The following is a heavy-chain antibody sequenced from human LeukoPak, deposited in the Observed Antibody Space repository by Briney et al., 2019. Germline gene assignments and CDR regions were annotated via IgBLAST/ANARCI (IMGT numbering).Heavy chain of an antibody. CDR2: IYTSGST. Sequence: SETLSLTCTVSGGSISSYYWSWIRQPAGKGLEWIGRIYTSGSTNYNPSLKRRVTMSVDTSKNQFSLKLSSVTAADTAVYYCARVYSSGWSYYFDYWGQGTLVTVSS. D-gene: IGHD6-19*01. J-gene: IGHJ4*02. CDR1: GGSISSYY. V-gene: IGHV4-4*07. CDR3: ARVYSSGWSYYFDY.